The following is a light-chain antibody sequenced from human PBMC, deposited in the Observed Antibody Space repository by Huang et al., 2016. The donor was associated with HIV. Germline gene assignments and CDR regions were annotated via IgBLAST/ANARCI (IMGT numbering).Light chain of an antibody. J-gene: IGKJ1*01. CDR1: QSLLHSNGHNY. Sequence: DIVMVQSPASLSVTPGEAASITCRSSQSLLHSNGHNYLAWYWQKPGQSPQLLIYLGSTRASVVPDRCSGSGSCTYFTLRSNRVEAGYVGVYYCMQGLQTWTFGQGTKVEI. V-gene: IGKV2-28*01. CDR2: LGS. CDR3: MQGLQTWT.